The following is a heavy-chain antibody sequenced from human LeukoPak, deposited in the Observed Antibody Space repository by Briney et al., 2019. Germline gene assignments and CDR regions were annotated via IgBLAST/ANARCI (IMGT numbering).Heavy chain of an antibody. CDR3: ARDQIGSW. CDR1: GFTFSDYY. D-gene: IGHD6-13*01. J-gene: IGHJ4*02. CDR2: ISGSSSHI. Sequence: NPGGSLSLSCEASGFTFSDYYLSWIRQAPGKGLEWISYISGSSSHINYADSVKGRFTISRDNAKKSVYLQMDSLRVEDTAVYYCARDQIGSWWGQGTLVIVSS. V-gene: IGHV3-11*06.